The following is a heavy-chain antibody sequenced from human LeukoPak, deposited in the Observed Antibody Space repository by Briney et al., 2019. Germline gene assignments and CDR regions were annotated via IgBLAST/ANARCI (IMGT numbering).Heavy chain of an antibody. J-gene: IGHJ4*02. Sequence: SETLSLTCTVSGDSISSSSYSWGWIRQPPGKGLEWIAYMYYSGSTYYNPSLKSRVTISIDTSKNQFSLKLSSVTAADSAVYYCAGYRSGWYRFDYWGQGTLVTVSS. V-gene: IGHV4-39*01. CDR1: GDSISSSSYS. CDR3: AGYRSGWYRFDY. CDR2: MYYSGST. D-gene: IGHD6-19*01.